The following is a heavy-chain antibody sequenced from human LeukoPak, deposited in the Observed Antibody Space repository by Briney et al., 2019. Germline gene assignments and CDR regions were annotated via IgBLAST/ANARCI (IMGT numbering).Heavy chain of an antibody. CDR1: GFTFSSYS. D-gene: IGHD3-16*01. J-gene: IGHJ4*02. CDR3: AKGLALWGSYFDY. Sequence: GGSLRLSCAASGFTFSSYSMNWVRQAPGKGLEWVSSISSSSSYIYYADSMRGRFTISRDNSKNTLYLQVNSLRAEDTAVYYCAKGLALWGSYFDYWGQGTLVTVSS. V-gene: IGHV3-21*04. CDR2: ISSSSSYI.